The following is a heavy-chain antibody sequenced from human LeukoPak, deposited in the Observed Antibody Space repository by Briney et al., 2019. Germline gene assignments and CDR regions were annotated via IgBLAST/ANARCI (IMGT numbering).Heavy chain of an antibody. D-gene: IGHD3-10*01. CDR3: ARGIYYYGSGSYYNVPFDC. Sequence: GSVKVSCKASGYTFTSYAMHWVRQAPGQRLEWMGWINAGDGNTKYSQKFQGRVTITRDTSASTAYMELSSLRSEDTAVYYCARGIYYYGSGSYYNVPFDCWGQGTLVTVSS. J-gene: IGHJ4*02. CDR2: INAGDGNT. V-gene: IGHV1-3*01. CDR1: GYTFTSYA.